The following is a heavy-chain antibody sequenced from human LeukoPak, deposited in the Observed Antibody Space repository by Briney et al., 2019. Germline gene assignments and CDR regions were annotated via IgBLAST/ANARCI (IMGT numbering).Heavy chain of an antibody. Sequence: SETLSLTCTVSGGSISSYYWSWIRQPPGKGLEWIGYIYYSGSTNYNLSLKSRVTISVDTSKNQFSLKLGSVTAADTAVYYCARAPLTTVTTLGAFDIWGQGTMVTVSS. CDR1: GGSISSYY. CDR3: ARAPLTTVTTLGAFDI. D-gene: IGHD4-11*01. CDR2: IYYSGST. J-gene: IGHJ3*02. V-gene: IGHV4-59*01.